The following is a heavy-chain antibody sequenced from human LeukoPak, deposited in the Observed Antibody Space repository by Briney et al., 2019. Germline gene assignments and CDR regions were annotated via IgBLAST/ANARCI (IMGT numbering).Heavy chain of an antibody. CDR3: AKAAVYSNRWTPFDD. V-gene: IGHV3-30*18. CDR2: LAGDGVNI. Sequence: GGSLRLSCAASGFTFSPYNMNWVRQAPGKGLEWVALLAGDGVNIFYADSVKGRFTISRDNSKNTLYLQMNSLRPEDTAVYYCAKAAVYSNRWTPFDDWGQGTLVTVSS. J-gene: IGHJ4*02. CDR1: GFTFSPYN. D-gene: IGHD2/OR15-2a*01.